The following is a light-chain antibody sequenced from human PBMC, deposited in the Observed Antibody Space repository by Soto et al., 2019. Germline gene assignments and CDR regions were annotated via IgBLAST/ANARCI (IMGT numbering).Light chain of an antibody. J-gene: IGKJ1*01. V-gene: IGKV1-27*01. CDR2: GAS. CDR1: QDISYY. Sequence: DIQMTQSPSSLSASVGDRVTITCRANQDISYYLAWYQQKQGKVPKLLIYGASTLQSGVPSRFSGSGSGTDFTLTISSLQPEDIATYYRHKYHSAPRTFGQGTKVEIK. CDR3: HKYHSAPRT.